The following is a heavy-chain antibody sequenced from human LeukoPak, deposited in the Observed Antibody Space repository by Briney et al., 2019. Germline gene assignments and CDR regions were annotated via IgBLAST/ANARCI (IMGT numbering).Heavy chain of an antibody. CDR1: GGSFSSHY. D-gene: IGHD1-14*01. CDR3: VTRTD. CDR2: INPAGGT. J-gene: IGHJ4*02. V-gene: IGHV4-34*01. Sequence: PSETLSLTCTVYGGSFSSHYWAWIRQPPGKGLEWIGEINPAGGTNYNPSLKSRVTMSIDTSKNHFSLKLSSVTAADTAVYYCVTRTDWGQGTLVTVFS.